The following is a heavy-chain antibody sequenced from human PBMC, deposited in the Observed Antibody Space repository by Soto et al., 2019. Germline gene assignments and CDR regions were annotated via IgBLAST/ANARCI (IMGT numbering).Heavy chain of an antibody. CDR1: GFTFSAYS. D-gene: IGHD2-2*01. CDR2: ISSSSSTI. Sequence: EVQLVESGGGLVQPGGSLRLSCAASGFTFSAYSMNWVRQAPGKGLEWVSYISSSSSTIYYADSVKGRFTISRDNAKNSLSLQMNSLRAEDTAVYYCASPLSSTITYWGQGTLVTVSS. CDR3: ASPLSSTITY. V-gene: IGHV3-48*01. J-gene: IGHJ4*02.